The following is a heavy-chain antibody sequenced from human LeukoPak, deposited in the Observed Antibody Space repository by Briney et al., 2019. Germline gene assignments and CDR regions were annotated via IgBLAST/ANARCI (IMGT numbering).Heavy chain of an antibody. CDR1: GFTFSSYW. D-gene: IGHD2-15*01. Sequence: GKSLRLSCAASGFTFSSYWMSWIRQAPGKGLELVANIKQDGSEKYYVDSVKGRFTISRDNAKNSLYLQMNSLRAEDTAVYYCARDCLWCGSSSPLIDYWGQGTLVTVSS. CDR3: ARDCLWCGSSSPLIDY. CDR2: IKQDGSEK. V-gene: IGHV3-7*01. J-gene: IGHJ4*02.